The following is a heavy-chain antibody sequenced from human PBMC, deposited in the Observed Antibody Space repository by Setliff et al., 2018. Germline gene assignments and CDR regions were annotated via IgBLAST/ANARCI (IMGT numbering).Heavy chain of an antibody. CDR1: GFTFSSYT. Sequence: GGSLRLSCAASGFTFSSYTMNWVRQAPGKGLEWVSFISSSSSFIYYADSVKGRFTISRDNAKNSLFLQMNSLRAEDTAVYYCARAVAAAGNWGQGTLVTVSS. CDR3: ARAVAAAGN. D-gene: IGHD6-13*01. V-gene: IGHV3-21*01. CDR2: ISSSSSFI. J-gene: IGHJ4*02.